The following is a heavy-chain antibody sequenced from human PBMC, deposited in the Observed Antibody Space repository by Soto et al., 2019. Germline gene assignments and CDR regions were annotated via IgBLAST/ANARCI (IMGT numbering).Heavy chain of an antibody. CDR1: GYTFTSYD. V-gene: IGHV1-8*01. CDR2: MNPSTGNT. CDR3: ARGRIVVAGGFET. Sequence: QVQLVQSGAEVKKPGASVKVSCKASGYTFTSYDIIWVRQATGQGLEWMGWMNPSTGNTDNAQKFQGRLTMTRNTSISTASMELSSLRFEDTALYYCARGRIVVAGGFETWGQGTLVTVSS. D-gene: IGHD6-19*01. J-gene: IGHJ5*02.